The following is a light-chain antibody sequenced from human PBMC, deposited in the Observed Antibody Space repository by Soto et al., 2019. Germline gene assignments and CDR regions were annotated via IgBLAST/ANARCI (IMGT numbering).Light chain of an antibody. V-gene: IGKV3-20*01. CDR1: QTVHNNY. Sequence: DIVLTQSPGTPSLSPGERAILSCRASQTVHNNYLAWYQQKPGQAPRLLIYGASTRATGIPDRFSGSGSGTDFTLTISRLEPEDFAVYFCQQHVGVPRTFGQGTKVDIK. CDR2: GAS. CDR3: QQHVGVPRT. J-gene: IGKJ1*01.